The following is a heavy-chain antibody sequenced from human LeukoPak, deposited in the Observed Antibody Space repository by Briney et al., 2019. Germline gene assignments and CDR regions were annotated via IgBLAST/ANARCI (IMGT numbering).Heavy chain of an antibody. V-gene: IGHV3-30*03. CDR3: ARDKFPPYGEANWYFDL. Sequence: PGGSLRLSCAASGFTFSSYGMHWVRQAPGKGLEWVAVISYDGSNKYYADSVKGRFTISRDNSKNTLYLQMNSLRAEDTAVYYCARDKFPPYGEANWYFDLWGRGTLVTVSS. J-gene: IGHJ2*01. CDR2: ISYDGSNK. D-gene: IGHD4-17*01. CDR1: GFTFSSYG.